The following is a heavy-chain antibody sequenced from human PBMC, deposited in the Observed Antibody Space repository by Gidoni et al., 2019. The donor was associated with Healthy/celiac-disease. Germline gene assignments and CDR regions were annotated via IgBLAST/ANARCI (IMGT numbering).Heavy chain of an antibody. J-gene: IGHJ3*02. V-gene: IGHV3-30*03. Sequence: QVQLVESGGGVVQPGRSLRLSCAASGFIFSSYGMHWVRQAPGKGLEWVAVISYDGSNKYYADSVKGRFTISRDNSKNTLYLQMNSLRAEDTAVYYCARSKSSGKPYHDAFDIWGQGTMVTVSS. D-gene: IGHD3-10*01. CDR2: ISYDGSNK. CDR1: GFIFSSYG. CDR3: ARSKSSGKPYHDAFDI.